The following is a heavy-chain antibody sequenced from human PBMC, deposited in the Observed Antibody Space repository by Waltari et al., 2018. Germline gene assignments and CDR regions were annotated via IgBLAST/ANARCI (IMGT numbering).Heavy chain of an antibody. CDR1: GYSISSGYY. V-gene: IGHV4-38-2*02. J-gene: IGHJ3*02. D-gene: IGHD1-26*01. CDR3: ARKWELLNAFDI. Sequence: QVQLQESGPGLVKPSETLSLTCTVPGYSISSGYYWGWIRQPPGKGLEWIGSIYHSGSTYYNPSLKSRVTISVDTSKNQFSLKLSSVTAADTAVYYCARKWELLNAFDIWGQGTMVTVSS. CDR2: IYHSGST.